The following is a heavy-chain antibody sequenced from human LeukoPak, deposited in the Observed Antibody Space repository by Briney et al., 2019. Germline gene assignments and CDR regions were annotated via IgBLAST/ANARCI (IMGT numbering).Heavy chain of an antibody. V-gene: IGHV4-34*01. CDR1: GGSFSGYY. CDR2: INHSGST. Sequence: TSETLSLTCAVHGGSFSGYYWSWIRQPPGKGLEWIGEINHSGSTNYNPSLKSRVTISVDAPKNQFSLKLSSVTAADTAVYYCARGRYSSGWYAPYYFDYWGQGTLVTVSS. D-gene: IGHD6-19*01. J-gene: IGHJ4*02. CDR3: ARGRYSSGWYAPYYFDY.